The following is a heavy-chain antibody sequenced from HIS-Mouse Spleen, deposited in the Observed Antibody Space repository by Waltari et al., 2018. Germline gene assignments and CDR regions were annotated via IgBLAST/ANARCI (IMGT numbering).Heavy chain of an antibody. D-gene: IGHD6-13*01. J-gene: IGHJ2*01. CDR2: TYYSGST. CDR3: AREIPYSSSWYDWYFDL. Sequence: QLQLQESGPGLVKPSETLSLTCTVPGGPISSSSYHWGWIRQPPGKGLEWFGSTYYSGSTYYNPSLKSRVTISVDTSKNQFSLKLSSVTAADTAVYYCAREIPYSSSWYDWYFDLWGRGTLVTVSS. V-gene: IGHV4-39*07. CDR1: GGPISSSSYH.